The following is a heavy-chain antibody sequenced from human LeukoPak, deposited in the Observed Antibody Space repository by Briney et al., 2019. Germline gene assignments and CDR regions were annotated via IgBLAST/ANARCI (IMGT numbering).Heavy chain of an antibody. CDR2: LSHSGST. D-gene: IGHD3-10*01. J-gene: IGHJ3*02. V-gene: IGHV4-4*02. Sequence: SESLSLTCVVSGGSISSSNWWSWVRQPPGKGLEWVGELSHSGSTNYNPSLKSRVTISVDKSEHQFSLKMSSVTAADTAVYYCARVGIYYYGSGALDAFDIWGQGTMVVVSS. CDR3: ARVGIYYYGSGALDAFDI. CDR1: GGSISSSNW.